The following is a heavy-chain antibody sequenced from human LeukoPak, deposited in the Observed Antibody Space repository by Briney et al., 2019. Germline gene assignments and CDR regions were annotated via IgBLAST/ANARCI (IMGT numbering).Heavy chain of an antibody. Sequence: GGSLRLSCAASGFTFSNYAMSWVRQAPGKGLEWVSGISGSGGTTNYADSAKGRFAISRDNFKNTLYLHMNSLRAEDTAVYYCAKAEDNSGWVLYYDLYALEVWGQGTTVTVSS. CDR3: AKAEDNSGWVLYYDLYALEV. D-gene: IGHD6-19*01. CDR2: ISGSGGTT. CDR1: GFTFSNYA. J-gene: IGHJ6*02. V-gene: IGHV3-23*01.